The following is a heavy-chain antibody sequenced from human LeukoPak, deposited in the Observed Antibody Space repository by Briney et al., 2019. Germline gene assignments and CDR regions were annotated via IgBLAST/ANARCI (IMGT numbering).Heavy chain of an antibody. D-gene: IGHD3-22*01. CDR1: GYTFTGYY. Sequence: GASVKVSCKASGYTFTGYYMHWVRQAPGQGLEWMGWINPNSGGTNYAQKFQGRVTMTRDTSISTAYMELSRLRSDDTAVYYCARVRAREYYDSSGYVVFVPNWFDPWGQGTLVTVSS. V-gene: IGHV1-2*02. CDR3: ARVRAREYYDSSGYVVFVPNWFDP. CDR2: INPNSGGT. J-gene: IGHJ5*02.